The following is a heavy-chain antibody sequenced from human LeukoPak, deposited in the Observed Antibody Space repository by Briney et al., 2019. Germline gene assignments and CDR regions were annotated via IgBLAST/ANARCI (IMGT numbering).Heavy chain of an antibody. CDR3: ARAGNWGIIDY. D-gene: IGHD7-27*01. V-gene: IGHV6-1*01. CDR2: TYYRSKWYN. J-gene: IGHJ4*02. CDR1: GDSVSNNSAV. Sequence: SQTLSLTCAISGDSVSNNSAVWNWFRQSPSRGLEWLGRTYYRSKWYNDYAVSVKSRITINPDTSKNQFSLQVNSVTPEDTAVYYCARAGNWGIIDYWGQGTLVTVSS.